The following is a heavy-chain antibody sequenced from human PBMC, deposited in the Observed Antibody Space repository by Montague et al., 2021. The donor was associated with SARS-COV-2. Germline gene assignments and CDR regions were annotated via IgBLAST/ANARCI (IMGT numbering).Heavy chain of an antibody. CDR1: GGSISSYY. V-gene: IGHV4-59*01. CDR3: ARAPVAHFTIFGVVTSFDY. D-gene: IGHD3-3*01. J-gene: IGHJ4*02. CDR2: IYYSGST. Sequence: SETLSLTCTVSGGSISSYYWSWIRQPPGKGLEWIGYIYYSGSTNYNPSLKSRVTISVDTSKNQFSLKLSSVTAADTAVYYCARAPVAHFTIFGVVTSFDYWGQGTLATVSS.